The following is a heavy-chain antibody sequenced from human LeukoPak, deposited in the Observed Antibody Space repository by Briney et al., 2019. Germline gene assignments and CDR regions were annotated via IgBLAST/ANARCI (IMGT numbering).Heavy chain of an antibody. D-gene: IGHD4-17*01. V-gene: IGHV3-21*01. CDR1: GFTFSSYS. CDR3: ARGSMTTVTPFDY. Sequence: GGSLRLSCAASGFTFSSYSMNWVRQAPGKGLEWVSAISSSSSYIYYADSVKGRFTISRDNAKNSLYLQMNSLRAEDTAVYYCARGSMTTVTPFDYWGQGTLVTVSS. J-gene: IGHJ4*02. CDR2: ISSSSSYI.